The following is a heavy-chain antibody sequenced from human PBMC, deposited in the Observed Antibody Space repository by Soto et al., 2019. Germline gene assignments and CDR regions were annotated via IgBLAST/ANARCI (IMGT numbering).Heavy chain of an antibody. J-gene: IGHJ4*01. V-gene: IGHV3-21*01. D-gene: IGHD5-12*01. Sequence: SGGSLRLSCAASGFTFSSYSMNWVRQAPGKGLEWVSSISSSSSYIYYADSVKGRFTISRDNAKNSLYLQMTSLRAEDTAVYYCARDGWLGVNYVDYCCHGTRVTVPS. CDR2: ISSSSSYI. CDR1: GFTFSSYS. CDR3: ARDGWLGVNYVDY.